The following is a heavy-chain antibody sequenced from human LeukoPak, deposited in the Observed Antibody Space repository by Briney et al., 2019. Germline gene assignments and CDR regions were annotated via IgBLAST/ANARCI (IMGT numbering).Heavy chain of an antibody. Sequence: GGSLRLSCAASGFTVSSNYMSWVRQAPGKGLEWVSVIYSGGNTYYADSVKGRFTISRDNSKNTLYLQMNSLRAEDTAVYYCAKPAISSSGWYYDYWGQGTLVTVSS. J-gene: IGHJ4*02. CDR2: IYSGGNT. CDR3: AKPAISSSGWYYDY. D-gene: IGHD6-19*01. CDR1: GFTVSSNY. V-gene: IGHV3-53*01.